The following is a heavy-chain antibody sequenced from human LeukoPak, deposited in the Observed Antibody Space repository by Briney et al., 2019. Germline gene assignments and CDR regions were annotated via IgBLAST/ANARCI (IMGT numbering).Heavy chain of an antibody. CDR2: ISAYNGNT. D-gene: IGHD4-17*01. CDR3: ARDYILAWYGDYGHGYFDL. J-gene: IGHJ2*01. Sequence: ASVKVSCKASGGTFSKYTISWVRQAPGQGLEWMGWISAYNGNTNYAQKLQGRVTMTTDTSTSTAYMELRSLRSDDTAVYYCARDYILAWYGDYGHGYFDLWGRGTLVTVSS. CDR1: GGTFSKYT. V-gene: IGHV1-18*01.